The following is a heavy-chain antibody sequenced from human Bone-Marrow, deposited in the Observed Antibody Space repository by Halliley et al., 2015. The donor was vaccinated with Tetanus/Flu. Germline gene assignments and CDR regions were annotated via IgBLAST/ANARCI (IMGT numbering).Heavy chain of an antibody. V-gene: IGHV3-11*01. CDR3: ARVSWNLAYAMDL. CDR1: KFNFSDYY. D-gene: IGHD1-1*01. J-gene: IGHJ6*02. Sequence: SLRLSCEASKFNFSDYYMSWIRQAPGKGLEWVSHISSSGSTIYYADAVEGRFTISRDNAKNSVHLQMNSLIAEDTAVYYCARVSWNLAYAMDLWGQGTSVTVS. CDR2: ISSSGSTI.